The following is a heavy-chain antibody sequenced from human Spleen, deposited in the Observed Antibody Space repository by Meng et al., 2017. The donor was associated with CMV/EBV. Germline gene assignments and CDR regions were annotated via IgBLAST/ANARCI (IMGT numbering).Heavy chain of an antibody. CDR1: GFTVSSNY. Sequence: GESLKISCAASGFTVSSNYMSWVRQAPGKGLEWVAVIAYDGSGKHYADSVMGRFTISRDNSKDTLYLQMNSLRLEDTALYYCVRGQHGKSTKTYLPAQYWGQGTLVTVSS. CDR3: VRGQHGKSTKTYLPAQY. V-gene: IGHV3-30*03. D-gene: IGHD1-14*01. J-gene: IGHJ4*02. CDR2: IAYDGSGK.